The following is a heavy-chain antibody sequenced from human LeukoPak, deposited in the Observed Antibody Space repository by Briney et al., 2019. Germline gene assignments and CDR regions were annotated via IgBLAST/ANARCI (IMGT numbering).Heavy chain of an antibody. CDR3: AKSSRYGTGWYGKIDY. CDR1: GFTFSSYG. Sequence: PGGSLRLSCAASGFTFSSYGMHWVRQAPGKGLEWVSAISGSGGSTYYADSVKGRFTISRDNSKNTLYLQMDSLRADDTAVYYCAKSSRYGTGWYGKIDYRGQGTLVTVSS. D-gene: IGHD6-19*01. J-gene: IGHJ4*02. V-gene: IGHV3-23*01. CDR2: ISGSGGST.